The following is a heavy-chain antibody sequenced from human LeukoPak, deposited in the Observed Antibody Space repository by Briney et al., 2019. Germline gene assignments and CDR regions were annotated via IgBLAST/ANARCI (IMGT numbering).Heavy chain of an antibody. CDR2: IYYSGST. CDR1: GGSISSYY. J-gene: IGHJ4*02. CDR3: ATHLRGYSYGPPYYFDY. D-gene: IGHD5-18*01. V-gene: IGHV4-59*08. Sequence: HPSETLSLTCTVSGGSISSYYWSWIRQPPEKGLEWIGYIYYSGSTNYNPSLKSRVTISVDTSKNQFSLKLSSVTAADTAVYYCATHLRGYSYGPPYYFDYWGQGTLVTVSS.